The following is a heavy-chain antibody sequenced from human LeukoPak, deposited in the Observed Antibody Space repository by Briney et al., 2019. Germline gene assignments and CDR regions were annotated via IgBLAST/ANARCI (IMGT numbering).Heavy chain of an antibody. V-gene: IGHV3-23*01. D-gene: IGHD1-26*01. CDR3: AKDTRAVGAAYYFDY. Sequence: GGSLRLSCAASGFTFSSSAMSWVCQAPGKGLECVSAISGSGGSTYYADSVKGRFTISRDNSKNTLYLQMNSLRAEDTAVYYCAKDTRAVGAAYYFDYWGQGTLVTVSS. CDR2: ISGSGGST. CDR1: GFTFSSSA. J-gene: IGHJ4*02.